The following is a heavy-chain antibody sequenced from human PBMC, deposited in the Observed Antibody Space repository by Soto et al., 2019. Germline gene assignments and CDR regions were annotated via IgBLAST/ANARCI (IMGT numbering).Heavy chain of an antibody. J-gene: IGHJ6*02. V-gene: IGHV4-34*01. CDR2: INHSGST. CDR3: ARDRMATIDYIYHGKDV. Sequence: SETLSLTCAVYGGSFSGYYWTWIRQPPGTGLEWIGEINHSGSTNYNPSLKSRVTISVDTSKNQFSLKLTSVTAADTAIYYCARDRMATIDYIYHGKDVWGQGTTVTVSS. CDR1: GGSFSGYY.